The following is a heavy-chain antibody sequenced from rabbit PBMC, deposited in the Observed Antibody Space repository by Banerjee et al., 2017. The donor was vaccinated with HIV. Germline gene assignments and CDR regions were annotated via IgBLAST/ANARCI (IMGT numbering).Heavy chain of an antibody. CDR1: GFSFNNKYV. Sequence: QSLEESGGGLVQPEGSLTLTCTASGFSFNNKYVMCWVRQTPGKGLEWIGCIDSGDGNTYYASWAKGRFTISKTSSTTVTLQLNSLTAADTATYFCARGSNYYAFNLWGPGTLVTVS. V-gene: IGHV1S40*01. CDR2: IDSGDGNT. D-gene: IGHD8-1*01. CDR3: ARGSNYYAFNL. J-gene: IGHJ4*01.